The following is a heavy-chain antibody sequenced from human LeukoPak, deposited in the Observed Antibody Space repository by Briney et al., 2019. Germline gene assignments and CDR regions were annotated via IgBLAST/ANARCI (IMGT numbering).Heavy chain of an antibody. CDR3: AKDRRCSGGSCYNNWFDP. CDR2: IKPDGSEK. Sequence: GGSLRLSCAASGFISSSYWMSWVRQPPGKGLEWVASIKPDGSEKYYVDSVKGRFTISRDNPKNTLYLQMNSLRAEDAAVYYCAKDRRCSGGSCYNNWFDPWGQGTLVTVSS. J-gene: IGHJ5*02. V-gene: IGHV3-7*03. CDR1: GFISSSYW. D-gene: IGHD2-15*01.